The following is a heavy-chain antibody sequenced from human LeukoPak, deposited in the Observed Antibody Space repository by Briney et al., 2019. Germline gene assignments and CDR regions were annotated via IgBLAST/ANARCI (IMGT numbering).Heavy chain of an antibody. D-gene: IGHD6-19*01. Sequence: PSETLSLTCTVSGGSVSSGSYYWSWIRQPPGKGLEWIGYIYYSGSTNYNPSLKSRVTISVDTSENQFSLKLSSVTAADTAVYYCARGYSSGWDYYYCGMDVWGQGTTVTVSS. V-gene: IGHV4-61*01. CDR1: GGSVSSGSYY. J-gene: IGHJ6*02. CDR3: ARGYSSGWDYYYCGMDV. CDR2: IYYSGST.